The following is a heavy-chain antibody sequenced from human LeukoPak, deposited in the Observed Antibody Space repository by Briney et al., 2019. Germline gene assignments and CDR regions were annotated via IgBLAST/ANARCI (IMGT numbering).Heavy chain of an antibody. CDR3: ARTTYYYDSSVRDVSGYYYMDV. D-gene: IGHD3-22*01. J-gene: IGHJ6*03. V-gene: IGHV3-64*01. CDR2: ISSNGGST. Sequence: PGRSLRLSCAASGFTFSRYAMHWVRQAPGKGLEYVSAISSNGGSTYYANSVKGRFTISRDNSKNTLYLQMGSLRAEDMAVYYCARTTYYYDSSVRDVSGYYYMDVWGKGTTVTVSS. CDR1: GFTFSRYA.